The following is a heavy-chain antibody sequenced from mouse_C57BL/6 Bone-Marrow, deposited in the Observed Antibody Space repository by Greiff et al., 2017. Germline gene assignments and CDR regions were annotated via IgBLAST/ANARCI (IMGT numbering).Heavy chain of an antibody. D-gene: IGHD2-5*01. CDR1: GFSLTSYG. CDR3: RVYYSNPLAY. V-gene: IGHV2-9*01. Sequence: QVQLKESGPGLVAPSQSLSITCTVSGFSLTSYGVDWVRQPPGKGLEWLGVIWGGGSTNYNSALMSRLSISKDNSKSQVFLKMNSLRTDDTAMYYCRVYYSNPLAYWGQGTLVTVSA. J-gene: IGHJ3*01. CDR2: IWGGGST.